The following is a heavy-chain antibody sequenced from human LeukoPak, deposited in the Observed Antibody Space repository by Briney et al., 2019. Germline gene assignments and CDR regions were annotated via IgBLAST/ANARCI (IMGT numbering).Heavy chain of an antibody. Sequence: SETLSLTCTVSGGSISSHYWSWIRQPPGKGLEWIGYIYYSGSTNYNPSLKSRVTISVDTSKNQFSLKLSSVTAADTAVYYCARDRRYSSSWYLTEYYFDYWGQGTLVTVSS. D-gene: IGHD6-13*01. J-gene: IGHJ4*02. CDR3: ARDRRYSSSWYLTEYYFDY. CDR2: IYYSGST. CDR1: GGSISSHY. V-gene: IGHV4-59*11.